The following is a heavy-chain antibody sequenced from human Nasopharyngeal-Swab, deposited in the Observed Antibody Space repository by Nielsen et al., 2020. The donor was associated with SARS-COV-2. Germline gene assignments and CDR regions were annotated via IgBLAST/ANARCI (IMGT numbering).Heavy chain of an antibody. V-gene: IGHV4-34*01. CDR2: INHSGSS. J-gene: IGHJ5*02. CDR1: GGSFSGYY. Sequence: SETLSLTCAVYGGSFSGYYWSWIRQAPGKGLEWIGEINHSGSSNYNPSLKSRVTISVDTSKNQFSLKLSSVTAADTAVYYCARGFDPWGQGTLVTVSS. CDR3: ARGFDP.